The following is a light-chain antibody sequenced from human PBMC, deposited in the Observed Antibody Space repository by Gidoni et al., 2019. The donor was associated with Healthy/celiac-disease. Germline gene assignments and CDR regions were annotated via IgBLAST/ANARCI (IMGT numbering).Light chain of an antibody. Sequence: EIVLTQSPGTLSLSPGERATLSCRASQSVSSSHLAWYQQKPGQAPRLLIYGASSTATGIPDRFSGSGSWTEFTLTISRLEPEDFAVYYCQQYGSSPRLTFGGGTKVEIK. V-gene: IGKV3-20*01. CDR3: QQYGSSPRLT. CDR2: GAS. J-gene: IGKJ4*01. CDR1: QSVSSSH.